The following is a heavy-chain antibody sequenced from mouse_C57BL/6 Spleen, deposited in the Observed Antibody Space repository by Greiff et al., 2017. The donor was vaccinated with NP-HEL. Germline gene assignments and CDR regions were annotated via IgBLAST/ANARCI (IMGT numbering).Heavy chain of an antibody. CDR2: IDPSDSYT. Sequence: QVQLQQPGAELVMPGASVKLSCKASGYTFTSYWMHWVKQRPGQGLEWIGEIDPSDSYTNYNQKFKGKSTLTVDKSSSTAYMQLSSLTSEDSAVDYCARVSTVGGDWYIDGWGTGTTVTVSS. V-gene: IGHV1-69*01. D-gene: IGHD1-1*01. CDR3: ARVSTVGGDWYIDG. CDR1: GYTFTSYW. J-gene: IGHJ1*03.